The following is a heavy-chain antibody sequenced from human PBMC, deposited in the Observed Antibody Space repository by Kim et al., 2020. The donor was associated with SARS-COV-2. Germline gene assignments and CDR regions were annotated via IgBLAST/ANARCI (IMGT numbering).Heavy chain of an antibody. CDR3: GTWISGMGY. V-gene: IGHV3-72*01. CDR2: TKHKPADYST. J-gene: IGHJ4*02. Sequence: GGSLRLSCAASGFTFSDHFMDWVRQAPGKGLEWVGRTKHKPADYSTEYAASVKCRFTISRDDSKNSLSLHMNSLKTEDTAMYYCGTWISGMGYWGRGTL. CDR1: GFTFSDHF. D-gene: IGHD2-2*03.